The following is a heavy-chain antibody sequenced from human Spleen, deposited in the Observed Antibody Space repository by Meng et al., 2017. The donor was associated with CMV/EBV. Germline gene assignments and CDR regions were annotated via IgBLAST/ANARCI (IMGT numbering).Heavy chain of an antibody. CDR1: GFTFSSYA. J-gene: IGHJ6*02. D-gene: IGHD6-19*01. CDR3: AKGASSGWSYYYYGMDV. Sequence: GESLKISCAVSGFTFSSYAMTWVRQAPGRGLEWVSDISASGTNTYHTDSVKGRFTISRDNSKNTLYLQMNSLRAEDTAVYYCAKGASSGWSYYYYGMDVWGQGTTVTVSS. CDR2: ISASGTNT. V-gene: IGHV3-23*01.